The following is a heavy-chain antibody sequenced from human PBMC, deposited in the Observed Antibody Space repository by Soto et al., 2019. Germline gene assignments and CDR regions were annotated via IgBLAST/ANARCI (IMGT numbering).Heavy chain of an antibody. J-gene: IGHJ6*02. CDR1: GGTFSNYT. CDR2: IIPVFGTT. D-gene: IGHD1-1*01. V-gene: IGHV1-69*13. Sequence: SVKVSFKASGGTFSNYTISWLRQAPGQGLEWMGGIIPVFGTTDYEQKFQGRVTITADGSTSTAYMELSSLRSEDTAVYYCARGDLEYKTYGMDVWGQGTTVTVSS. CDR3: ARGDLEYKTYGMDV.